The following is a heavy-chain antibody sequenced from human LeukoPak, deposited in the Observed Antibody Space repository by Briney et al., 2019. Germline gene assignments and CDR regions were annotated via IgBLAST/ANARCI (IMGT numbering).Heavy chain of an antibody. J-gene: IGHJ4*02. D-gene: IGHD6-19*01. CDR1: GGSISSTRHY. V-gene: IGHV4-39*01. Sequence: SETLSLTCTLSGGSISSTRHYWGWIRLPPGKGLESIGSIYYSGTTYYNPSLKSRVSISVDTSKNWFSLKLSSVTAADRAVYFCVRHLTSKYSSGWYYVDYWGQGTLVTVSS. CDR2: IYYSGTT. CDR3: VRHLTSKYSSGWYYVDY.